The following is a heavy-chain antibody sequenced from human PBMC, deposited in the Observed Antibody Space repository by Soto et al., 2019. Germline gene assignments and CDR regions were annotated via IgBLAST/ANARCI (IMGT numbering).Heavy chain of an antibody. CDR2: IYYSGST. Sequence: SETLSLTCTVSGGSISSGGYYWSWIRQHPGKGLEWIGYIYYSGSTYYNPSLKSRVTISVDTSKNQFSLKLSSVTAADTAVYYCARGGMTAMVVYWGQGTLVTVSS. J-gene: IGHJ4*02. D-gene: IGHD5-18*01. CDR3: ARGGMTAMVVY. V-gene: IGHV4-30-4*08. CDR1: GGSISSGGYY.